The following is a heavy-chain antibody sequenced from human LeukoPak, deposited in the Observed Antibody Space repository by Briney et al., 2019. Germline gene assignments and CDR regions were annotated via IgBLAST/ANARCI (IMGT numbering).Heavy chain of an antibody. CDR1: GYSFTSYW. V-gene: IGHV5-51*01. CDR2: IYPGDSDT. Sequence: GESLKISCKGSGYSFTSYWIGWVRQMPGKGLEWMGVIYPGDSDTKYSPSFQGQVTISADKSIGTAYLQWSSLKASDTAMYYCARPFYSSGSYYFDYWGQGTLVTVSS. J-gene: IGHJ4*02. CDR3: ARPFYSSGSYYFDY. D-gene: IGHD3-10*01.